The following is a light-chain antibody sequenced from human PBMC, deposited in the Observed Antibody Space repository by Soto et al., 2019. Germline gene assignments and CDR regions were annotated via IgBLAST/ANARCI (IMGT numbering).Light chain of an antibody. CDR2: DVT. Sequence: QSALTQPASVSGSPGQSITISCTGTTNDIAVYSYVAWYQQHPGKSPNLMIYDVTTRPSGVSDRFSGSKSGDTASLTISGLQAEDEAIYYCSSYRSGSPTVVFGGGTKLTVL. J-gene: IGLJ3*02. V-gene: IGLV2-14*03. CDR3: SSYRSGSPTVV. CDR1: TNDIAVYSY.